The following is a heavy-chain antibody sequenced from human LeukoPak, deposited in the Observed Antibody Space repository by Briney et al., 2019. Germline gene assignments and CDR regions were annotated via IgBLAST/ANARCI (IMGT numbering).Heavy chain of an antibody. CDR1: GGSFSGYY. V-gene: IGHV4-34*01. J-gene: IGHJ3*02. Sequence: PSETLSLTCAVYGGSFSGYYWSWIRQPPGKGLEWIGEINHSGSTNYNPSLKSRVTISVDTSKNQFSLKLSSVTAADTAVYYCASPLGLDSSGYSDAFDIWGQGTMVTVSS. CDR2: INHSGST. CDR3: ASPLGLDSSGYSDAFDI. D-gene: IGHD3-22*01.